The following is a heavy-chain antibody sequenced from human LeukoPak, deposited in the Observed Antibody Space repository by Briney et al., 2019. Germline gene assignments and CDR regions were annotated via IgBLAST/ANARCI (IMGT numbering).Heavy chain of an antibody. CDR3: ARGAIGVRGPSYYYYGMDV. Sequence: SETLSLTCAGYGGSFSGYYWSWIRQPPGKGLEWIGEINHSGSTNYNPSLKSRVTISVDTSKNQFSLKLSSVTAADTAVYYCARGAIGVRGPSYYYYGMDVWGQGTTVTVSS. D-gene: IGHD3-10*02. CDR2: INHSGST. V-gene: IGHV4-34*01. CDR1: GGSFSGYY. J-gene: IGHJ6*02.